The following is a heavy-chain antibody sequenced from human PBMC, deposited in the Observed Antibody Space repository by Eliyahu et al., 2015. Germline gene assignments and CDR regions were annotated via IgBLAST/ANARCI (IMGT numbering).Heavy chain of an antibody. CDR3: ARIRYYYDSSGYHPFDY. CDR1: GFSLSTSGXC. J-gene: IGHJ4*02. D-gene: IGHD3-22*01. Sequence: QVTLRESGPALVKPTQTLTLTCTFXGFSLSTSGXCVSWIRXPPGKALEWFALIDWDDDKYYSTSLKTRLTISKDTSKNQVVLTMTNMDPVDTATYYCARIRYYYDSSGYHPFDYWGQGTLVTVSS. CDR2: IDWDDDK. V-gene: IGHV2-70*01.